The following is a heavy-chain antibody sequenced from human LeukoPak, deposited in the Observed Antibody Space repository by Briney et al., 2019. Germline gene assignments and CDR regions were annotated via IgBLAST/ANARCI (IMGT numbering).Heavy chain of an antibody. CDR3: ASLEEGNY. CDR1: GYSISSGYY. CDR2: IYHSGST. J-gene: IGHJ4*02. V-gene: IGHV4-38-2*02. Sequence: SQTLSLTCTVSGYSISSGYYWGWIRQPPGKGLEWIGSIYHSGSTYYNPSLKSRVTISVDTSKNQFSLKLSSVTAADTAVYYCASLEEGNYWGQGTLVTVSS.